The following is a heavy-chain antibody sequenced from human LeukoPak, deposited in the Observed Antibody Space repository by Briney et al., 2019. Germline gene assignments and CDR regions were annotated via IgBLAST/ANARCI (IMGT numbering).Heavy chain of an antibody. CDR1: GFTFSSYA. CDR3: AKDMGGSGSYFDY. CDR2: ISWNSGSI. J-gene: IGHJ4*02. V-gene: IGHV3-9*01. Sequence: PGGSLRLSCAASGFTFSSYAMSWVRQAPGKGLEWVSGISWNSGSIGYADSVKGRFTISRDNAKNSLYLQMNSLRAEDTALYYCAKDMGGSGSYFDYWGQGTLVTVSS. D-gene: IGHD3-10*01.